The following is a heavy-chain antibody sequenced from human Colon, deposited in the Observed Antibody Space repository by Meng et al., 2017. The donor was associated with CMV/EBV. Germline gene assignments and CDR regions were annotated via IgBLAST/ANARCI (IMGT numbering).Heavy chain of an antibody. CDR2: ISGRGDNT. CDR3: AKQGSSSSGRGYYYYGMDV. Sequence: GESLKISCAASGFIFSTYAMSWVRQAPGKGLEWVSGISGRGDNTYYADSVQGRFTISRDNSKNTLYLQMNSLRAEDTAVYYCAKQGSSSSGRGYYYYGMDVWGQGTTVTVSS. J-gene: IGHJ6*02. CDR1: GFIFSTYA. D-gene: IGHD6-6*01. V-gene: IGHV3-23*01.